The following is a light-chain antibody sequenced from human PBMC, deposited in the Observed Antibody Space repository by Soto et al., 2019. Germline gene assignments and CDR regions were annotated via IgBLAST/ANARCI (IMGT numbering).Light chain of an antibody. J-gene: IGKJ1*01. CDR1: QSVSSSY. Sequence: EIVLTQSPGTLSLSPGERATLSCGASQSVSSSYLAWYQQKPGQAPRLLIYGASSRATGIPDRFSGSGSGTDFTLTISRLEPEDSAVYICQQYGSSPWTFGQGTRWIS. CDR2: GAS. V-gene: IGKV3-20*01. CDR3: QQYGSSPWT.